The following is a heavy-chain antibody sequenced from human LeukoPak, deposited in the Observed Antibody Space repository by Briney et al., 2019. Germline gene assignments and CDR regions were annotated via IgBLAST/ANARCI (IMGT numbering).Heavy chain of an antibody. D-gene: IGHD5/OR15-5a*01. V-gene: IGHV4-30-4*01. CDR3: ARDPGKYVYGPSGYYGMDV. Sequence: SETLSLTCTVSGGSISSGDYYWSWIRQPPGKGLEWIGYIYYSGSTYYNPSLKSRVIISVDTSKNQFSLKLSSVTAADTAVYYCARDPGKYVYGPSGYYGMDVWGQGTTVTVSS. CDR1: GGSISSGDYY. J-gene: IGHJ6*02. CDR2: IYYSGST.